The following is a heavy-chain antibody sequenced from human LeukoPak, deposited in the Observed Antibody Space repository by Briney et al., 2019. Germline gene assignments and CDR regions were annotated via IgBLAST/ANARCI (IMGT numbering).Heavy chain of an antibody. CDR2: FDPEDGET. V-gene: IGHV1-24*01. D-gene: IGHD3-10*01. J-gene: IGHJ4*02. CDR3: ARGHGVDFDY. CDR1: GYTLTELS. Sequence: ASVKVSCKVSGYTLTELSMHWVRQAPGKGLEWMGGFDPEDGETIYAQKFQGRVTITADKSTSTAYMELSSLRSEDTAVYYCARGHGVDFDYWGQGTLVTVSS.